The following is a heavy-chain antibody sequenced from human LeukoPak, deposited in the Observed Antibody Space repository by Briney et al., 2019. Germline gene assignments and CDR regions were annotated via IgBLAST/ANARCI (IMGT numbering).Heavy chain of an antibody. V-gene: IGHV5-51*01. CDR2: IYPGDSDT. Sequence: GESLKISCKGSGYSFTSYWIGWVRQMPGKGLKWMGIIYPGDSDTRYSPSFQGQVTISADKSISTAYLQWSSLKASDTAMYYCALSIAAREFSQDAFDIWGQGTMVTVSS. CDR1: GYSFTSYW. CDR3: ALSIAAREFSQDAFDI. D-gene: IGHD6-6*01. J-gene: IGHJ3*02.